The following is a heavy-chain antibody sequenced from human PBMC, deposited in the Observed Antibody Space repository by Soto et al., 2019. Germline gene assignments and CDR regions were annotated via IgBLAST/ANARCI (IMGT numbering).Heavy chain of an antibody. CDR2: INGGNGYA. J-gene: IGHJ6*02. V-gene: IGHV1-3*01. D-gene: IGHD3-10*01. Sequence: GASVKVSCKASGYTSSSNAIHWVRQAPGQELEWMGWINGGNGYAKYSQNLQDRVTLTRDASASTTYMELSSLRSEDTAIFYCARATYTSGGSPTFAMDVWGQGTTVTVSS. CDR1: GYTSSSNA. CDR3: ARATYTSGGSPTFAMDV.